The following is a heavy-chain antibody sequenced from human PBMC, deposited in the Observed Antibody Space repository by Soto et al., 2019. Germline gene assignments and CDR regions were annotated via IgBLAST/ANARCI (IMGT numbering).Heavy chain of an antibody. CDR2: ISGSGGST. J-gene: IGHJ4*02. CDR3: AKDQKQWPNYYSDY. V-gene: IGHV3-23*01. CDR1: GFTFSSYA. D-gene: IGHD6-19*01. Sequence: EVQLLESGGGLVQPGGSLKLSCAASGFTFSSYAMSWVRQAPGKGLEWVSAISGSGGSTYYADSVKGRFTISRDNSKNMLYLQMNSLRAEDTAVYYCAKDQKQWPNYYSDYWRQGTLLTVSS.